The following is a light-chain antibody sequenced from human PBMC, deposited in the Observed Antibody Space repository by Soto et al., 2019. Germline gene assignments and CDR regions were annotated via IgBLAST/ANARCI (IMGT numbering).Light chain of an antibody. Sequence: DIEMTQSPSSLSAFVGDRVTITCRASQRINGYLNWYQQKSGKAPKLLIYAASSLQGGVPSRFSGSGSGPVFTLTISSLQPEDFAIYYCQQTHSTPWTFGQGTKVEIK. CDR2: AAS. J-gene: IGKJ1*01. V-gene: IGKV1-39*01. CDR3: QQTHSTPWT. CDR1: QRINGY.